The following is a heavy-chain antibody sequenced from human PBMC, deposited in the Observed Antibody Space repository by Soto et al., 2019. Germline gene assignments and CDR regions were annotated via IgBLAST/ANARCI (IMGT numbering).Heavy chain of an antibody. V-gene: IGHV4-4*07. Sequence: SETLSLTCTVSGGSISSYYWSWIRQPAGKGLEWIGRIYTSGGTNYNPSLKSRVTMSVDTSKNQFSLKLSSVTAADTAVYYCARVRVRGNYIDYWGQGTLVTVSS. CDR2: IYTSGGT. J-gene: IGHJ4*02. D-gene: IGHD3-10*01. CDR1: GGSISSYY. CDR3: ARVRVRGNYIDY.